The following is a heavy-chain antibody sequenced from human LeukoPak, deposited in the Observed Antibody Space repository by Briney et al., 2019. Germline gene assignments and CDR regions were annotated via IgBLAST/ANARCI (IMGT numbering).Heavy chain of an antibody. V-gene: IGHV1-46*01. Sequence: GASVKVSCKASGYTFTSYYMHWVRQAPGQGLEWMGIINPSGGSTSYAQKFQGRVTMTRDMSTSTVYMELSSLRSEDTAVYYCAREGFGIYGDYVRDAFDIWGQGTMVTVSS. D-gene: IGHD4-17*01. J-gene: IGHJ3*02. CDR2: INPSGGST. CDR3: AREGFGIYGDYVRDAFDI. CDR1: GYTFTSYY.